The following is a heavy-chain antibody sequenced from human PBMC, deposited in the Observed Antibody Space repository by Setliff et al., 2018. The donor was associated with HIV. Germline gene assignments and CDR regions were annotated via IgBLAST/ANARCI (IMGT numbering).Heavy chain of an antibody. V-gene: IGHV3-7*05. CDR1: GFTFSSYD. CDR3: ARDLRWYDSSGSHDAFDI. Sequence: GGSLRLSCEASGFTFSSYDFHWVRQAAGKGLEWVANIKQDGSEKYYVDSVKGRFTISRDNAKNSLYLQMNSLRAEDTAVYYCARDLRWYDSSGSHDAFDIWGQGTMVTVSS. D-gene: IGHD3-22*01. CDR2: IKQDGSEK. J-gene: IGHJ3*02.